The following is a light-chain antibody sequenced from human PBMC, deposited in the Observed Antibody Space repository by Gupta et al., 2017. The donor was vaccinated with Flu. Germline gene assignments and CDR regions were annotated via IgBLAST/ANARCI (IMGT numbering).Light chain of an antibody. CDR1: QYIRHD. CDR3: LQHNKYPLT. J-gene: IGKJ1*01. CDR2: AAA. Sequence: DIQMTKSPSSLSASVGDRVTITCRASQYIRHDLGWYQQKPGKAPERLIYAAAYLQSGFPSMVSGRASGTEFILTSSSLQPEDVATYYCLQHNKYPLTFGQGTKVEIK. V-gene: IGKV1-17*01.